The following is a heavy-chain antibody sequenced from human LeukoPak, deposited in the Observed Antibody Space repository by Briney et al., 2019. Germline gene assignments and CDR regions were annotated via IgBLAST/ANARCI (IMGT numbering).Heavy chain of an antibody. D-gene: IGHD5-12*01. Sequence: RKMPGKGLXGMGXIYPGDSDTRYSPSFQGQVTISADKSISTAYLQWSSLKASDTAMYYCARQEVGGYGDYYYDMDVWGQGTTVTVSS. J-gene: IGHJ6*02. V-gene: IGHV5-51*01. CDR2: IYPGDSDT. CDR3: ARQEVGGYGDYYYDMDV.